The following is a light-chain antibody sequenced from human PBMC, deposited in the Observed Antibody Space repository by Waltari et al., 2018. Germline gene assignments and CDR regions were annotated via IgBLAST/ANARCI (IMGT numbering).Light chain of an antibody. Sequence: EIVLTHSPATLSLSPGERATLSCRASQSVSSYLAWYQQKPGQAPRLLIYDASNRATGIPARFSGSGSGTDFTLTISSLEPEDFAFYYCQQRSNWPPYTFGQGTKLEIK. CDR3: QQRSNWPPYT. V-gene: IGKV3-11*01. CDR2: DAS. J-gene: IGKJ2*01. CDR1: QSVSSY.